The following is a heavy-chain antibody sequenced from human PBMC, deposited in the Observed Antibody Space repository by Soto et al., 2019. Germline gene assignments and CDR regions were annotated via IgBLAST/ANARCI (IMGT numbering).Heavy chain of an antibody. D-gene: IGHD5-12*01. J-gene: IGHJ6*02. CDR1: GYNFAGYW. CDR2: IFPCDSDT. V-gene: IGHV5-51*01. Sequence: PXEFLKISFKTSGYNFAGYWIGWVRQMPGKGLEWLGIIFPCDSDTKYSPSFQGQVIISADKSIRTAYLQWSSLKASDTAIYYCARQSGMDVWGQGTTVTVSS. CDR3: ARQSGMDV.